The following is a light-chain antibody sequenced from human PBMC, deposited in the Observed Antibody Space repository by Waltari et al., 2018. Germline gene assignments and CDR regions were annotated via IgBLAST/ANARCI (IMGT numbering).Light chain of an antibody. Sequence: EIVLTQSPATLSLSPGESATLSCRASQSIDIYLAWYQQRPGQAPSLLISDASYRATGIPARFRGSGSGTDFTLTISSLEPEDFAVYSCQQRSRWPLTFGGGTKVEL. CDR2: DAS. CDR1: QSIDIY. V-gene: IGKV3-11*01. J-gene: IGKJ4*01. CDR3: QQRSRWPLT.